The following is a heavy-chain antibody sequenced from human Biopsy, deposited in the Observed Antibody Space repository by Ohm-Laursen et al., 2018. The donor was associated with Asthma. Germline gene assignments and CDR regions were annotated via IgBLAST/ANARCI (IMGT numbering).Heavy chain of an antibody. CDR1: GFAVSRDH. V-gene: IGHV3-53*01. J-gene: IGHJ4*02. Sequence: SLRLSFAAAGFAVSRDHMFWVRQAPAKGQEWVSVIYSGGTSHTADSVRRRFTISRDYSKNTLYLQMHSLRAEDTAVYYCARGDSSNWSHYYFDYWGQGTLVTVSS. CDR3: ARGDSSNWSHYYFDY. D-gene: IGHD3-22*01. CDR2: IYSGGTS.